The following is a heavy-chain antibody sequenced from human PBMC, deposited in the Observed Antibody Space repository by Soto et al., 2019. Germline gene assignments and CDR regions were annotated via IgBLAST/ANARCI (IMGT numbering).Heavy chain of an antibody. D-gene: IGHD6-13*01. Sequence: QVQLVESGGGVVQPGRSLRLSCAASGFNFNNYGMHWVRQAPGKGLEWVAVIWNDGNGYYYANSVKGRFTISRDNSKNTLYLQISSLRAEDTAVYYCARRQISPPTRGAASARGGMDVWGQWTTVTVSS. V-gene: IGHV3-33*01. CDR1: GFNFNNYG. J-gene: IGHJ6*02. CDR2: IWNDGNGY. CDR3: ARRQISPPTRGAASARGGMDV.